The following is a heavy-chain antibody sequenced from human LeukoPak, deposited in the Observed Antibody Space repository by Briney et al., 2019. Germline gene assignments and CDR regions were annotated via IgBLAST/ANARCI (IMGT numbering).Heavy chain of an antibody. Sequence: SETLPLTCTVSGASVSSSSYYWEWIRQPPGKGLEWIGEINHSGSTNYNPSLKSRVTISVDTSKNQFSLKLSSVTAADTAVYYCARGRSSSWSRRDAFDIWGQGTMVTVSS. J-gene: IGHJ3*02. V-gene: IGHV4-39*07. CDR2: INHSGST. CDR1: GASVSSSSYY. D-gene: IGHD6-13*01. CDR3: ARGRSSSWSRRDAFDI.